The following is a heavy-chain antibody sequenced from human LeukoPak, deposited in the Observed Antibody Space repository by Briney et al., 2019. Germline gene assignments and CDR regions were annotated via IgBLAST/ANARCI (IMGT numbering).Heavy chain of an antibody. V-gene: IGHV3-30*02. J-gene: IGHJ4*02. D-gene: IGHD6-19*01. CDR3: AKGQGWYVDY. CDR1: GFTFSGYG. CDR2: IQYDGSNE. Sequence: GGSLRLSCAASGFTFSGYGMHWVLQAPGKGLEWVAFIQYDGSNEYYVDSVKGRFTFSRDNSKNMLYLQMNSLGAEDTAVYYCAKGQGWYVDYWGQGTLVTVSS.